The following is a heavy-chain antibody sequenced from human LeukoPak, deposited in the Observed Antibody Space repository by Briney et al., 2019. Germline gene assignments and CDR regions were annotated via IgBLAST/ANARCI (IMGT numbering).Heavy chain of an antibody. D-gene: IGHD2-15*01. Sequence: GASVKVSCKASGYTFTSYYMHWVRQAPGQGLEWVGWISPNSGGTNYAQKFQGRVTTTRDTSISTAYMELSRLRSDDTAVYYCARAGYCSGGSCSDWFDSWGQGTLVTVSS. CDR3: ARAGYCSGGSCSDWFDS. CDR1: GYTFTSYY. CDR2: ISPNSGGT. V-gene: IGHV1-2*02. J-gene: IGHJ5*01.